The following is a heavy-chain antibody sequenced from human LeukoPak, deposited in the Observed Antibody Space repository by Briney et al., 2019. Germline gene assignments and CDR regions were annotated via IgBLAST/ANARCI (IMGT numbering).Heavy chain of an antibody. CDR2: MYNGGST. D-gene: IGHD2-2*01. Sequence: GGSLRLSCAASGFSVSSNSMSWVRQAPGKGLEWVSIMYNGGSTYYADSVKGRFTISRDNSKNTLFLQMNSLRDEDTAVYYCASSWTGRPAVSHVPYWGQGTLVTVSS. CDR3: ASSWTGRPAVSHVPY. V-gene: IGHV3-66*02. CDR1: GFSVSSNS. J-gene: IGHJ1*01.